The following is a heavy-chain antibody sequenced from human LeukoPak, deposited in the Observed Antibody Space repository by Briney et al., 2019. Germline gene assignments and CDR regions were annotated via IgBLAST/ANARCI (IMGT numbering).Heavy chain of an antibody. J-gene: IGHJ6*03. Sequence: SETLSLTCAVYGGSFSGYYWSWIRQPPGKGLEWIGEINHSGSTNYNPSLKSRVTISVDTSKNQFSLKLSPVTAADTAVYYCARRKSFYYYYYMDVWGKGTTVTISS. CDR3: ARRKSFYYYYYMDV. CDR1: GGSFSGYY. CDR2: INHSGST. D-gene: IGHD3-3*01. V-gene: IGHV4-34*01.